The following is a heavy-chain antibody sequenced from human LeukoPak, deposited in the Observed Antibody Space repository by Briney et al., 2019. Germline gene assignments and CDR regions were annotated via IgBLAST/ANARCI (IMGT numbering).Heavy chain of an antibody. Sequence: PGGSLRLSCAASGFTFDNYAMHWVRHAPGKGLEWVSLISGDGGSTYYADSVKGRFTISRDNSKNSLYPQVNSLRSEDTALYYCAKGGYGGSCFDYWGQGTLVTVSS. CDR3: AKGGYGGSCFDY. CDR1: GFTFDNYA. D-gene: IGHD6-13*01. J-gene: IGHJ4*02. V-gene: IGHV3-43*02. CDR2: ISGDGGST.